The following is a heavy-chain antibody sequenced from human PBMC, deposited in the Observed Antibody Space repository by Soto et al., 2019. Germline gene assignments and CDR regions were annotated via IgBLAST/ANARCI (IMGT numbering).Heavy chain of an antibody. J-gene: IGHJ6*02. D-gene: IGHD3-10*01. CDR2: IWHDGTRK. Sequence: QVHLVESGGGVVQPGGSLPLSCSVSDFAFRLHGIHWVRHPPGKGLEWVAMIWHDGTRKYFRDSVRGRFAISRDSAKNKVYLQMNNLRGDDSALYFCARDRSSSYSYAMDLWGQGTTVTVSS. V-gene: IGHV3-33*01. CDR1: DFAFRLHG. CDR3: ARDRSSSYSYAMDL.